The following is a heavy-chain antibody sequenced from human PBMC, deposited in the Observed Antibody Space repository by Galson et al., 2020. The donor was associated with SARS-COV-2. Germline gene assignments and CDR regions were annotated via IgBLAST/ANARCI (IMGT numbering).Heavy chain of an antibody. V-gene: IGHV3-7*05. CDR1: GFTFSSYR. CDR3: VRGCWGYSSKPEGCYFYGMDV. Sequence: GGSLRLSCAASGFTFSSYRMTWVRQSPEKGLEWVANIKQDGNEKSYVDSVKGRFTISRDNAKESLYLEMNSLRVEDTAVYYCVRGCWGYSSKPEGCYFYGMDVWGQGTTVTVSS. J-gene: IGHJ6*02. D-gene: IGHD5-18*01. CDR2: IKQDGNEK.